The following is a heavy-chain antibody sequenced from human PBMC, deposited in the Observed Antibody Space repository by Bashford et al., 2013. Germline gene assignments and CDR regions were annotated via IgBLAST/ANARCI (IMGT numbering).Heavy chain of an antibody. Sequence: ASVKVSCKASGYTFSDYYLHWVRQAPGQGLEWMGWINPNPNSGATKYAEMFQGRVTMTRDTSISTAYMELSSLRSEDTAVYYCARAYYDSSGYENDAFDIWGQGTMVTVSS. V-gene: IGHV1-2*02. D-gene: IGHD3-22*01. CDR1: GYTFSDYY. J-gene: IGHJ3*02. CDR3: ARAYYDSSGYENDAFDI. CDR2: INPNPNSGAT.